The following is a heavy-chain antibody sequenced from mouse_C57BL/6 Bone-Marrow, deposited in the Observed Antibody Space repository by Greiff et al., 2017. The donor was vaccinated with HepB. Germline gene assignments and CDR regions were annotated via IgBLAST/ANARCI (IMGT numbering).Heavy chain of an antibody. CDR1: GFTFSSYA. CDR2: ISDGGSYT. V-gene: IGHV5-4*01. Sequence: DVQLVESGGGLVKPGGSLKLSCAASGFTFSSYAMSWVRQTPEKRLEWVATISDGGSYTYYPDNVKGRFTISRDNAKNNLYLQMSHLKSDDTAMYYCARDSRWLPYYFDYWGQGTTLTVSS. J-gene: IGHJ2*01. CDR3: ARDSRWLPYYFDY. D-gene: IGHD2-3*01.